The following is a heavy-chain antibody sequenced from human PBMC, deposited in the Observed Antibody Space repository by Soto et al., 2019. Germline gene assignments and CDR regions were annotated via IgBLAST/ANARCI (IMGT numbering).Heavy chain of an antibody. V-gene: IGHV4-31*03. CDR3: ARARLGYFDWLAGLDAFDI. CDR1: GGSISSGDYS. J-gene: IGHJ3*02. D-gene: IGHD3-9*01. Sequence: PSETLSLTCIVSGGSISSGDYSWSWIRQHPGKGLEWIGYIHSSGRTYYNLSLKSRVTISLDTSKSQFSLNLSSATVADTAVYYCARARLGYFDWLAGLDAFDIWGQGTMVTVSS. CDR2: IHSSGRT.